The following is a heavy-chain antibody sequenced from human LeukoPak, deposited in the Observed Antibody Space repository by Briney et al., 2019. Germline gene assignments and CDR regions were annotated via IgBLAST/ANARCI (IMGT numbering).Heavy chain of an antibody. J-gene: IGHJ4*02. CDR3: AKDRRLGPLLLLDY. Sequence: PGGSLRLSCAASGFTFSDYWIDWVRQAPGQGLEWVANINTDGSTTNYVESVRGRFTISRDNTRNPLSLQMNNLRDEDTAVYYCAKDRRLGPLLLLDYWGQGTLVTVSS. CDR2: INTDGSTT. V-gene: IGHV3-7*03. CDR1: GFTFSDYW. D-gene: IGHD3-16*01.